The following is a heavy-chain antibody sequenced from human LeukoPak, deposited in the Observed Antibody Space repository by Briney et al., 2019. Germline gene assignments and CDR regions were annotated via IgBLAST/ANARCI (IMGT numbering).Heavy chain of an antibody. D-gene: IGHD3-10*01. Sequence: GGSLRLSCAASGFTFSSYSMNWVRQAPGKGLEWVSSISSSSSYIYYADSVKGRFTISRDNAKNSLYLQMNSLRAEDTALYHCARVRGSGSYYYYYYMDVWGKGTTVTISS. CDR3: ARVRGSGSYYYYYYMDV. J-gene: IGHJ6*03. CDR2: ISSSSSYI. V-gene: IGHV3-21*04. CDR1: GFTFSSYS.